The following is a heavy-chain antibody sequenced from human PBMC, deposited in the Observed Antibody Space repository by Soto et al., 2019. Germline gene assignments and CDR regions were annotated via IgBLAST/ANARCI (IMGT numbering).Heavy chain of an antibody. D-gene: IGHD3-22*01. CDR2: ISGSGGST. V-gene: IGHV3-23*01. CDR3: AKDQVGQEYYYDSSGESDY. J-gene: IGHJ4*02. CDR1: GFTFSSYA. Sequence: GGSLRLSCAASGFTFSSYAMSWVRQAPGKGLEWVSAISGSGGSTYYADSVKGRFTISRDNSKNTLYLQMNSLRAEDTAVYYCAKDQVGQEYYYDSSGESDYWGQGTLVTVSS.